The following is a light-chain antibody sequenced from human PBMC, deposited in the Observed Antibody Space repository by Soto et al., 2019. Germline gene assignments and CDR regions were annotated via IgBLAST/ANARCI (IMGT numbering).Light chain of an antibody. CDR1: QDISSW. CDR2: AAS. CDR3: QQANSFPIT. V-gene: IGKV1-12*01. Sequence: DIQMTQSPSSVSASVGDRVTITCRASQDISSWVAWYQQKPGKAPKLLISAASSLQSGVPRRFSGSGSGTDFTLTISSLQPEDCAIYFCQQANSFPITFGQGTRLEIK. J-gene: IGKJ5*01.